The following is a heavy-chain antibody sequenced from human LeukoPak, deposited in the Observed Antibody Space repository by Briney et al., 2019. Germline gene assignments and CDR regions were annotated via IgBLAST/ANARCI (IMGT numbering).Heavy chain of an antibody. CDR2: ISSSSSTT. J-gene: IGHJ6*02. Sequence: PGGSLRLSCAASGFTFSSYAMNWVRQAPGKGLEWVSYISSSSSTTHYADSVKGRFTISRDNAKTSLYLQMNSLRDEDTAVYYCAKGQLVDYGMDVWGQGTTVTVSS. V-gene: IGHV3-48*02. CDR1: GFTFSSYA. D-gene: IGHD6-6*01. CDR3: AKGQLVDYGMDV.